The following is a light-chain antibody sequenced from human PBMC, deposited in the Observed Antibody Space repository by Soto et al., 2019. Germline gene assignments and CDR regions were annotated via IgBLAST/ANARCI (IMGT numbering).Light chain of an antibody. CDR2: GAS. V-gene: IGKV3-20*01. CDR1: QSVSSSY. J-gene: IGKJ2*01. Sequence: EIVLTQSPGTLSLSPGERATLSCRASQSVSSSYLAWYQQKTGQAPRLLIYGASSRATGIPDRFSGSGSGTDFTLTISRLEPEDFAVYYCHQYGSSPDVYTFGQGTKMEIK. CDR3: HQYGSSPDVYT.